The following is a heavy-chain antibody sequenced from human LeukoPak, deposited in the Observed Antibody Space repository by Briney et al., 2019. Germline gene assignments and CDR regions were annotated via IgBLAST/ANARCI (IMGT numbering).Heavy chain of an antibody. D-gene: IGHD6-13*01. CDR3: ARGSYSSRTPLPFDY. CDR2: IIPIFGTA. V-gene: IGHV1-69*13. CDR1: GGTFSSYA. Sequence: SVKVSCKASGGTFSSYAISWVRQAPGQGLEWMGGIIPIFGTANYAQKFRGRVTITADESTSTAYMELSSLRSEDTAVCYCARGSYSSRTPLPFDYWGQGTLVTVSS. J-gene: IGHJ4*02.